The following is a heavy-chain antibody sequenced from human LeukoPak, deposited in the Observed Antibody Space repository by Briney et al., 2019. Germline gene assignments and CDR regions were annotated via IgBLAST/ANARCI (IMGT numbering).Heavy chain of an antibody. CDR1: GYTFTSYG. Sequence: ASVKVSCKASGYTFTSYGISWVRQAPGQGLEWMGWISAYNGNTNYAQKLQGRVTMTTDTSTSTAYMELRSLRSDDTAVYYCATQNTYYDYVAHNGAFDIWGQGTMVTVSS. V-gene: IGHV1-18*01. CDR3: ATQNTYYDYVAHNGAFDI. D-gene: IGHD3-16*01. J-gene: IGHJ3*02. CDR2: ISAYNGNT.